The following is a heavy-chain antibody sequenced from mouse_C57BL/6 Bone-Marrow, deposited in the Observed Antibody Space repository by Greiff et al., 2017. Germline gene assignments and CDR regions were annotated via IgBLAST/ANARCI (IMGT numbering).Heavy chain of an antibody. J-gene: IGHJ4*01. CDR2: ISSGGDYI. Sequence: EVHLVESGEGLVKPGGSLKLSCAASGFTFSSYAMSWVRQTPEKRLEWVAYISSGGDYIYYADTVKGRFTISRDNARNTLYLQMSSLKSEDTAMYYCTRGYYGSVYYYAMDYWGKGTSVTVSS. D-gene: IGHD1-1*01. V-gene: IGHV5-9-1*02. CDR3: TRGYYGSVYYYAMDY. CDR1: GFTFSSYA.